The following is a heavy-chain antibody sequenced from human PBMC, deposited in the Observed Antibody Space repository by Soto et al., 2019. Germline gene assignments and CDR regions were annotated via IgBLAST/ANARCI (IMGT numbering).Heavy chain of an antibody. CDR1: GYTFTNYY. Sequence: QVQLVQSGAEVKNPGASVKVSCKASGYTFTNYYIHWVRQAPGQGLEWMVIINPSGGSTNYAQKFQGRVTLARDTFTSTVYMELSSLRSEDTAIYYCARGLAAGDYWGQGTLVTVSS. CDR2: INPSGGST. J-gene: IGHJ4*02. CDR3: ARGLAAGDY. V-gene: IGHV1-46*01. D-gene: IGHD6-13*01.